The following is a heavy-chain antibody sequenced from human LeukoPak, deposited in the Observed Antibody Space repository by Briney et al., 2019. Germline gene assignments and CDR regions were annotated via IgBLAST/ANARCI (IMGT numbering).Heavy chain of an antibody. CDR2: IYPGDSDT. CDR3: ARLLVATPQTSAGFDY. CDR1: GYSFTSYW. V-gene: IGHV5-51*01. J-gene: IGHJ4*02. Sequence: GASLQISCKGSGYSFTSYWNGWVRQLPGKGLEWMGIIYPGDSDTRYSPSFQGQVTISADKSISTAYLQWSSLKASDTAMYYCARLLVATPQTSAGFDYGGQGTLVTVS. D-gene: IGHD5-12*01.